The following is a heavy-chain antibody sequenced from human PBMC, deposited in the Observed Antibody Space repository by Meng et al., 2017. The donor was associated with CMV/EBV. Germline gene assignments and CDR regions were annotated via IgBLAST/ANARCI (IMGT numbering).Heavy chain of an antibody. CDR3: ARDPLKRSKDYAQGYYYYYGMDV. Sequence: SSVTVSCKASGGTFSSYAISWVRQAPGQGLEWMGGIIPIFGTANYAQKFQGRVTITTDESTSTAYMELSSLRSEYTAVYYCARDPLKRSKDYAQGYYYYYGMDVWGQGTTVTVSS. CDR2: IIPIFGTA. V-gene: IGHV1-69*05. CDR1: GGTFSSYA. D-gene: IGHD4-17*01. J-gene: IGHJ6*02.